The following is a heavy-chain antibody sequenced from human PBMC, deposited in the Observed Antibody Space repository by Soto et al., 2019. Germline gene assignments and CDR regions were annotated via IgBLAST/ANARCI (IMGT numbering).Heavy chain of an antibody. D-gene: IGHD4-17*01. V-gene: IGHV3-23*01. CDR2: ISGSGGTT. J-gene: IGHJ2*01. CDR1: GFTFSSYA. CDR3: AKGTGRGGWTVTVGWFFDL. Sequence: EVQLLESGGGLVQPGGSLRLSCAASGFTFSSYAMSWVRQAPGKGLEWVSAISGSGGTTYYADSVKGRFTISRDNSKKRLYLHMNRLWAEDTAIYDCAKGTGRGGWTVTVGWFFDLWGRGTLVTVS.